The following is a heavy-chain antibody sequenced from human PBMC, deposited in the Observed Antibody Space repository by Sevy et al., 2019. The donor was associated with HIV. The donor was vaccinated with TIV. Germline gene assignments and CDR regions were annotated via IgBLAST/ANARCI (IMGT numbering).Heavy chain of an antibody. CDR1: GYSFTNYG. V-gene: IGHV1-18*01. D-gene: IGHD3-10*01. Sequence: ASVKVSCKASGYSFTNYGIGWVRQAPGQGLEWMGWISGYNGYTNYAQNLQGRVTMTTDTSTSTAYMELGSLRSDDTAIYYCAKEGKNLRSWFDPWGQGTLVTVSS. CDR2: ISGYNGYT. J-gene: IGHJ5*02. CDR3: AKEGKNLRSWFDP.